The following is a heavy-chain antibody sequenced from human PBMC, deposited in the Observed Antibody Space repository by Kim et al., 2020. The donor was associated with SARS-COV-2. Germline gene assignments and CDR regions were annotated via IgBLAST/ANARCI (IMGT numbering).Heavy chain of an antibody. CDR3: AKDLGAAAGTVT. J-gene: IGHJ3*01. V-gene: IGHV3-23*01. Sequence: SAGSVKGRFTISRDNSQHPLYLQMNSLRAEDTAVYYCAKDLGAAAGTVTWGQGTMVTVSS. D-gene: IGHD6-13*01.